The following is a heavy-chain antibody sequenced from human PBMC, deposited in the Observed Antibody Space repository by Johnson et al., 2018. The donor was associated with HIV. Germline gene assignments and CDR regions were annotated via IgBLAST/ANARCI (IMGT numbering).Heavy chain of an antibody. Sequence: VQLVESGGGVVRPGGSLRLSCAASVFTFDDYGMSWVRQAPGKGLEWVSGIRGSDGSTGYADAVKGRFTISRDNSKNTLYLQMNSLRAEDTAVYYCARACRDGYTCDAFDIWGQGTMVTVSS. V-gene: IGHV3-20*04. J-gene: IGHJ3*02. CDR2: IRGSDGST. CDR1: VFTFDDYG. CDR3: ARACRDGYTCDAFDI. D-gene: IGHD5-24*01.